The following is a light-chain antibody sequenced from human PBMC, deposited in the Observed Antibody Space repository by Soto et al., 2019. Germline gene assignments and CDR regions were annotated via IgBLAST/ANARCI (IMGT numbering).Light chain of an antibody. V-gene: IGLV2-14*01. CDR3: MSFVESTSTHWV. J-gene: IGLJ3*02. CDR2: KVN. Sequence: QSALTQPASVSGSPGQSTTISCNGTSSDVGHPYNYVSWYQQYPGKAPKLLIFKVNNRPSGISGRFSGSKSGNTASLTISGLQAEDEGDYYCMSFVESTSTHWVLGGGTKVTVL. CDR1: SSDVGHPYNY.